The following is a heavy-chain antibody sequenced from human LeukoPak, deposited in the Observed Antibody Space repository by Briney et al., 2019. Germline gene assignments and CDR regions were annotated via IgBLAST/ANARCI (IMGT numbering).Heavy chain of an antibody. CDR1: GGSISSSRYY. CDR3: ARVNRLGWHHYFDY. V-gene: IGHV4-39*07. Sequence: SETLSLTCTVSGGSISSSRYYGGWIRQPPGKGLEWIGSIYYSGSTYYNPSLKSRVTISVDTSKNQFSLKLSSVTAADTAVYYCARVNRLGWHHYFDYWGQGTLVTVSS. J-gene: IGHJ4*02. D-gene: IGHD6-19*01. CDR2: IYYSGST.